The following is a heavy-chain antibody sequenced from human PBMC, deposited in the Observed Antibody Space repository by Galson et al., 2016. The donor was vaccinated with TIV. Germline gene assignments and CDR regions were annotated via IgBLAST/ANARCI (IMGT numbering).Heavy chain of an antibody. CDR2: VDPEDGQT. CDR1: GYNFTDYY. CDR3: TTVRLRGSGGMDV. V-gene: IGHV1-69-2*01. J-gene: IGHJ6*02. D-gene: IGHD2-8*01. Sequence: VKVSCKVSGYNFTDYYLHWMQQAPGKGFEWMGHVDPEDGQTKYAPKFQGRVTMSEDTSTDTAYMELTSLRSEDTAIYFCTTVRLRGSGGMDVWGQGTTVIVSS.